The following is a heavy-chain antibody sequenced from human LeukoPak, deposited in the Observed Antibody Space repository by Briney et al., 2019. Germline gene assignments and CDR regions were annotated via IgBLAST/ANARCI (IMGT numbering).Heavy chain of an antibody. J-gene: IGHJ4*02. CDR1: GFTFSSYA. CDR2: ISGSGGST. CDR3: AKGIGYCSSTSCYVFDY. Sequence: GGSLRLSCAASGFTFSSYAMSWVRQAPGKGLEWVSAISGSGGSTYYADSVKGRFTISRDNSKNTLYLQMNGLRAEDTAVYYCAKGIGYCSSTSCYVFDYWGQGTLVTVSS. D-gene: IGHD2-2*01. V-gene: IGHV3-23*01.